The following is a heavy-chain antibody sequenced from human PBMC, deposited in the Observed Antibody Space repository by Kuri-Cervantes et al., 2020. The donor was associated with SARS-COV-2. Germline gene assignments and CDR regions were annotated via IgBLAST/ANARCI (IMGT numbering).Heavy chain of an antibody. Sequence: SETLSLTCTVSGGSISSYYWSWIRQPPGKGLEWIGYIYYSGSTNYNPSLKSRVTISVDTSKNQFSLKLSSVTAADTAVYYCARITIFGVVISGAFDIWGQGTMVTVPS. CDR3: ARITIFGVVISGAFDI. CDR1: GGSISSYY. CDR2: IYYSGST. V-gene: IGHV4-59*01. J-gene: IGHJ3*02. D-gene: IGHD3-3*01.